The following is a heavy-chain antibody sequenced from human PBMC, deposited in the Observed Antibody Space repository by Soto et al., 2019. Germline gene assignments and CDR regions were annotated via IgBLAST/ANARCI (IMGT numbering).Heavy chain of an antibody. CDR1: VGSISSSNW. CDR3: QRDGGEQPLLFY. D-gene: IGHD6-13*01. Sequence: PXDTLSLTSALSVGSISSSNWWSWVRQPPGKGLEWIGEIYHSGSTNYNPSLKSRVTISVDKSKNQFSLKLSSVTAADTAVYYCQRDGGEQPLLFYLGEGTGVIVSS. V-gene: IGHV4-4*02. CDR2: IYHSGST. J-gene: IGHJ4*02.